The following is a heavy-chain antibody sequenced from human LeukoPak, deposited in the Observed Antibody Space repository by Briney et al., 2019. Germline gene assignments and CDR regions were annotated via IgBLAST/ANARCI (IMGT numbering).Heavy chain of an antibody. CDR3: AREHWDFDY. Sequence: GGSLRLSCAASGFTFSSYSMTWVRQAPGKGLEWVSEISGSGESTYYGDSVKGRFTISRDNSKNTLYLQMNSLRAGDTAIYYCAREHWDFDYWGQGTLVTVSS. J-gene: IGHJ4*02. V-gene: IGHV3-23*01. D-gene: IGHD7-27*01. CDR2: ISGSGEST. CDR1: GFTFSSYS.